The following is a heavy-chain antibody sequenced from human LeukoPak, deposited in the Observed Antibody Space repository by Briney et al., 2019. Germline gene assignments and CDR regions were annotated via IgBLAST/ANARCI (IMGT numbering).Heavy chain of an antibody. J-gene: IGHJ4*02. Sequence: GGSLRLSCAASGFTFSSYAMHWVPQAPGKGLEYVSAISSNGGSTYYANSVKGRFTISRDNSKNTLYLQMGSLRAEDMAVYYCARGGYCTNGVCYYGDYGRDYWGQGTLVTVSS. CDR1: GFTFSSYA. CDR3: ARGGYCTNGVCYYGDYGRDY. D-gene: IGHD2-8*01. V-gene: IGHV3-64*01. CDR2: ISSNGGST.